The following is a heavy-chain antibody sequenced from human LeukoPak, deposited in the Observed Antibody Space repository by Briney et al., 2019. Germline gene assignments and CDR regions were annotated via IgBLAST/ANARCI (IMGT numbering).Heavy chain of an antibody. CDR3: VRDTRPNYYYCGMDV. D-gene: IGHD1-1*01. CDR2: ISSSSSYI. Sequence: GGSLRLSCAASGFTFSSYSMNWVRQAPGKGLEWVSSISSSSSYIYYADSVKGRFTISRDNAKNSLYLQMNSLRAEDTAVYYCVRDTRPNYYYCGMDVWGQGTTVTVSS. V-gene: IGHV3-21*01. J-gene: IGHJ6*02. CDR1: GFTFSSYS.